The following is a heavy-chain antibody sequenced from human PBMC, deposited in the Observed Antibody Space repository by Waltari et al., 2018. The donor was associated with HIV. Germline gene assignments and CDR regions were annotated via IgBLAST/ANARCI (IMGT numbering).Heavy chain of an antibody. CDR1: GFTFSSYA. CDR2: ISYDGSNK. V-gene: IGHV3-30-3*01. Sequence: QVQLVESGGGVVQPGRSLRLSCAASGFTFSSYAMHWVRQAPGKGLEWVAVISYDGSNKYYADSVKGRFTISRDNSKNTLYLQMNSLRAEDTAVYYCARVVMVYSNYFDYWGQGTLVTVSS. J-gene: IGHJ4*02. CDR3: ARVVMVYSNYFDY. D-gene: IGHD4-4*01.